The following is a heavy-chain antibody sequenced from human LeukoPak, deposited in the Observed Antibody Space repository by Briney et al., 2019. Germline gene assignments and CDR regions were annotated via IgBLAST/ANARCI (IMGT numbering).Heavy chain of an antibody. V-gene: IGHV3-21*01. CDR1: GFTFSSYS. CDR3: ARETPEGGGFDY. J-gene: IGHJ4*02. D-gene: IGHD1-14*01. CDR2: ISSSSSYI. Sequence: SGGSLRLSCAASGFTFSSYSMNWVRQAPGKGLEWVSSISSSSSYIYYADSVKGRFTISRDNAKNSLYLQMNSLRAEDTAVYYCARETPEGGGFDYWGQGTLVTVSS.